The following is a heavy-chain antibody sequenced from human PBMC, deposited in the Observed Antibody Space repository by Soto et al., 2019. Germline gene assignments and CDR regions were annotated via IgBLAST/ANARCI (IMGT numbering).Heavy chain of an antibody. J-gene: IGHJ5*02. Sequence: SETLSLICTVSGGSISSYYWSWIRQPPGKGLEWIGYIYYSGSTNYNPSLKSRVTISVDTSKNQFSLKLSSVTAADTAVYYCARAGYCSGGSCYDNWFDPWGQGTLVTVSS. D-gene: IGHD2-15*01. CDR2: IYYSGST. CDR3: ARAGYCSGGSCYDNWFDP. CDR1: GGSISSYY. V-gene: IGHV4-59*01.